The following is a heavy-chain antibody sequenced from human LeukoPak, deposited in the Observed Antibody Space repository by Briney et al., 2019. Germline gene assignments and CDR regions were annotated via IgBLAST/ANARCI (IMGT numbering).Heavy chain of an antibody. CDR2: ISYDGSNK. CDR1: GFTFSSYG. Sequence: GGSLRLSCAASGFTFSSYGMHWVRQAPGKGLEWVAVISYDGSNKYYADSVKGRFTISRDNSKNTLCLQMNSLRAEDTAVYYCAKVGDTAMVYAFDIWGQGTMVTVSS. CDR3: AKVGDTAMVYAFDI. V-gene: IGHV3-30*18. J-gene: IGHJ3*02. D-gene: IGHD5-18*01.